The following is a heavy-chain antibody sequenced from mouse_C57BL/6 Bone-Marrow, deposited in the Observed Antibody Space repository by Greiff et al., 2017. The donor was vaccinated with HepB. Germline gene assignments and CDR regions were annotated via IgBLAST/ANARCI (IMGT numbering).Heavy chain of an antibody. CDR3: ARWGHYYGSSFWYFDV. D-gene: IGHD1-1*01. CDR1: GYAFTNYL. V-gene: IGHV1-54*01. CDR2: INPGSGGT. Sequence: VQLVESGAELVRPGTSVKVSCKASGYAFTNYLIEWVKQRPGQGLEWIGVINPGSGGTNYNEKFKGKATLTADKSSSTAYMQLSSLTSEDSAVYFCARWGHYYGSSFWYFDVWGTGTTVTVSS. J-gene: IGHJ1*03.